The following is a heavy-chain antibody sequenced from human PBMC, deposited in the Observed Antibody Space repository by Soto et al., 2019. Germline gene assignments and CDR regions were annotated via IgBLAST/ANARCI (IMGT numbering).Heavy chain of an antibody. Sequence: SETLSLTCTVSGGSISTYYWSWIRQPPGKGLEWIGLIYYSGSTTYNPSLKSRVTISVDTSKNQFSLKLSSVTAADTAVYYCAGSGYRICSGGSCYQPRHAFDIWGQGTMVTVSS. J-gene: IGHJ3*02. CDR1: GGSISTYY. CDR2: IYYSGST. D-gene: IGHD2-15*01. CDR3: AGSGYRICSGGSCYQPRHAFDI. V-gene: IGHV4-59*08.